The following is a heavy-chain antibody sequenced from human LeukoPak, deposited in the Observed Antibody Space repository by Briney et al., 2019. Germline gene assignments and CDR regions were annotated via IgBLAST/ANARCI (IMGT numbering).Heavy chain of an antibody. J-gene: IGHJ5*02. CDR1: GDSISSSDYY. CDR3: ARLKGWYSSNWGELWFDP. V-gene: IGHV4-39*01. D-gene: IGHD6-19*01. Sequence: SETLSLTCTVSGDSISSSDYYWGWIRQPPGKGLEWIGSIYYSGTTYCNAPLKSRVSVSVDTSKNQFSLKLNSVTAADTAVYYCARLKGWYSSNWGELWFDPWGQGTLVTVSS. CDR2: IYYSGTT.